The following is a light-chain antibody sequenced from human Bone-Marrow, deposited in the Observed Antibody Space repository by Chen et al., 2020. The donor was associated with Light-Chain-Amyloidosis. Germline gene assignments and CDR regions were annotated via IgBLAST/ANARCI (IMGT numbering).Light chain of an antibody. J-gene: IGKJ2*01. V-gene: IGKV3-11*01. CDR3: QQRTSWPREYT. CDR1: QSVSTN. Sequence: EIVLTQSPDTLSWSAGERATRSCRASQSVSTNLAWYQQKPGQAPRLLIYDASNRATGIPARFSGSGSGTDFTLTISGLEPEDFAVYYCQQRTSWPREYTFGQGTKVEIK. CDR2: DAS.